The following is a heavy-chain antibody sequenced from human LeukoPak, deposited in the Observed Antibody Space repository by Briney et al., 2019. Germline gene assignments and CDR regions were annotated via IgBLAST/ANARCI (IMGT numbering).Heavy chain of an antibody. CDR1: GYTFTNYY. CDR3: ARVRSKVTPDY. J-gene: IGHJ4*02. D-gene: IGHD2-21*02. Sequence: GASVKVSCKASGYTFTNYYMHWVRQAPGQGLEWMGIINPSGGSTSYAQKFQGRVTMTRDTSTSTVYMELSSLRSEDTAVYYCARVRSKVTPDYWGQGTLVTVSS. CDR2: INPSGGST. V-gene: IGHV1-46*01.